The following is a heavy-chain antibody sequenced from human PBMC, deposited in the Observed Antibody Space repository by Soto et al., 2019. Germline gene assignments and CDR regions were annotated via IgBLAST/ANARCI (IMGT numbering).Heavy chain of an antibody. CDR3: AKDRASSSWYFSDYFDY. V-gene: IGHV3-30*18. D-gene: IGHD6-13*01. Sequence: QVQLVESGGGVVQPGRSLRLSCAASGFTFSSYGMHWVRQAPGKGLEWVAVISYDGSNKYYADSVKGRFTISRDNSKNTLYLQMNSLRAEDTAVYYCAKDRASSSWYFSDYFDYWGQGTLVTVSS. J-gene: IGHJ4*02. CDR2: ISYDGSNK. CDR1: GFTFSSYG.